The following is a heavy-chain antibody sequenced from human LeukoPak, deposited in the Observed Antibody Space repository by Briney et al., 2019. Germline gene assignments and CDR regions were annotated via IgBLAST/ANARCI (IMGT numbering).Heavy chain of an antibody. V-gene: IGHV3-21*01. CDR1: GFTVSSNY. CDR3: ARAAGFWSGYFDY. D-gene: IGHD3-3*01. Sequence: GGSLRLSCAASGFTVSSNYMSWVRQAPGKGLEWVSSISSSSSYIYYADSVKGRFTISRDNAKNSLYLQMNSLRAEDTAVYYCARAAGFWSGYFDYWGQGTLVTVSS. J-gene: IGHJ4*02. CDR2: ISSSSSYI.